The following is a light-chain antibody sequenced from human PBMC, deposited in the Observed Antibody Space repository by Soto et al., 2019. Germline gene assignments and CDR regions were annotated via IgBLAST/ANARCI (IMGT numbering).Light chain of an antibody. CDR3: PQYNNGPPHT. Sequence: EIVMTQSPATLSVSPGESATLSCRASQSVNTNLAWYQQKPGRAPRLLIHGAPTRATGIPARFSGSGSGTDFSLNISGLQSEDFAVYYCPQYNNGPPHTFGQGTKLEIK. V-gene: IGKV3-15*01. J-gene: IGKJ2*01. CDR2: GAP. CDR1: QSVNTN.